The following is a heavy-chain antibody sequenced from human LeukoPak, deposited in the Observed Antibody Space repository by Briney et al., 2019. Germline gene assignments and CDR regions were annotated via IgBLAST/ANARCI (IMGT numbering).Heavy chain of an antibody. D-gene: IGHD2-2*01. J-gene: IGHJ4*02. V-gene: IGHV3-7*01. CDR1: GFTFSSYW. CDR2: IKQDGSEK. CDR3: ARDSGDVPAAFDY. Sequence: TGGSLRLSCEASGFTFSSYWMSWVRQAPGKGLEWVANIKQDGSEKYYVDSVKGRFTISRDNAKNSLYLQTNSLRAEDTAVYYCARDSGDVPAAFDYWGQGTLVTVSS.